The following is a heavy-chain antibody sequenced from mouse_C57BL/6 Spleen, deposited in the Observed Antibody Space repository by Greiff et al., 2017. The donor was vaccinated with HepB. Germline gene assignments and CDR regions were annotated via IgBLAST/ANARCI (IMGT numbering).Heavy chain of an antibody. V-gene: IGHV1-64*01. D-gene: IGHD2-13*01. J-gene: IGHJ4*01. CDR1: GYTFTSYW. Sequence: QVQLQQPGAELVKPGASVKLSCKASGYTFTSYWMHWVKQRPGQGLEWIGMIHPNSGSTNYNEKFKSKATLTVDKSSSTAYMQLSSLTSEDSAVYYCASRYGDYEDYYAMDYWGQGTSVTVSS. CDR3: ASRYGDYEDYYAMDY. CDR2: IHPNSGST.